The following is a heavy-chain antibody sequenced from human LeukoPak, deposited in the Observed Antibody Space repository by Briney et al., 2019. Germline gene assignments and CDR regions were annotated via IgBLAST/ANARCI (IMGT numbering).Heavy chain of an antibody. D-gene: IGHD6-13*01. CDR1: GFTFSSYW. Sequence: GGSLRLSCAASGFTFSSYWMHWVRQAPGKGLVWVSRINSDGSGTSSADSVKGRFTISRDNAKNTLYLQMNSLRAEDTAVYFCARGSAAGSNWFDPWGQGTLVTVSS. CDR2: INSDGSGT. CDR3: ARGSAAGSNWFDP. V-gene: IGHV3-74*01. J-gene: IGHJ5*02.